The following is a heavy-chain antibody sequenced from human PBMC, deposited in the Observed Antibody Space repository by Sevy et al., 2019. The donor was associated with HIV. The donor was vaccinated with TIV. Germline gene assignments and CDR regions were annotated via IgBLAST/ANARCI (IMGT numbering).Heavy chain of an antibody. CDR1: GFTFSNYG. Sequence: GGSLRLSCTASGFTFSNYGMSWVRQAPGRGLEWVSNISGGGGSTYYADSVKGRFTISRDNSKNTLYLRMNSLRAEDTAVYYCAKRSKYGAGSFIYYYMDFWGKGSTVTVSS. CDR3: AKRSKYGAGSFIYYYMDF. J-gene: IGHJ6*03. D-gene: IGHD3-10*01. CDR2: ISGGGGST. V-gene: IGHV3-23*01.